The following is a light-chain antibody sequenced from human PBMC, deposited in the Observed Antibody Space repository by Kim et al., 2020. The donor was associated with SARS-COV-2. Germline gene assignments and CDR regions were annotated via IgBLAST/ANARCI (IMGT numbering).Light chain of an antibody. CDR1: QSISFW. CDR2: DAS. CDR3: QQYETYYT. V-gene: IGKV1-5*01. Sequence: DIQMTQSPSTLSASVGDRVTITCRASQSISFWLAWYQQKPGKAPKLLIYDASTLESGVPTRFSGSGFGTEFTLIISSLQPDDFATYYCQQYETYYTFGQGTKLEI. J-gene: IGKJ2*01.